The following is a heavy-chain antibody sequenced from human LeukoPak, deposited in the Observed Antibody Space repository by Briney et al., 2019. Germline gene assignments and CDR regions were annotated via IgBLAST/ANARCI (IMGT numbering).Heavy chain of an antibody. Sequence: GGSLRLSCTASGFTFSDNYMTWVRQAPGKGLEWLSYISGNGGDIQYADSVKGRFTISRDNAKNLLYLQMDSLRVEDTAIYYCARDPRTVRIWGQGTLVTVSS. CDR1: GFTFSDNY. D-gene: IGHD1-1*01. J-gene: IGHJ4*02. CDR3: ARDPRTVRI. V-gene: IGHV3-11*04. CDR2: ISGNGGDI.